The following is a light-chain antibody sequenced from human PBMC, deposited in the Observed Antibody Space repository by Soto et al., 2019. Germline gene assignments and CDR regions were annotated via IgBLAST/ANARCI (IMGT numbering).Light chain of an antibody. Sequence: DIVMTQSPGSLAVSLGGRGTINCKSSQSILSSSNSKNLLAWYQHKPGQPPRLLIYWASTRESGVPDRFSGSGSGTDFTLTVSSLPAEDGAVYYCQQYYTLALALGQGTKVDIK. CDR3: QQYYTLALA. J-gene: IGKJ1*01. CDR2: WAS. V-gene: IGKV4-1*01. CDR1: QSILSSSNSKNL.